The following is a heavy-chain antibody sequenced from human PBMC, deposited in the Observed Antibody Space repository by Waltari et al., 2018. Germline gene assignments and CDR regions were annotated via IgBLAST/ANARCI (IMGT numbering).Heavy chain of an antibody. CDR2: LSYDGSNK. Sequence: QVQLVESGGGVVQPGRSLSLSCAASGFIFSTYAMHWVRQAPGKGLEWVSVLSYDGSNKYYADSLKVRFTISRDNSNNTLYLQMNTLTPEDTAVYFCARENRQWLAPEPYYFDCWGLGTLVTVSS. CDR3: ARENRQWLAPEPYYFDC. D-gene: IGHD6-19*01. V-gene: IGHV3-30*04. J-gene: IGHJ4*02. CDR1: GFIFSTYA.